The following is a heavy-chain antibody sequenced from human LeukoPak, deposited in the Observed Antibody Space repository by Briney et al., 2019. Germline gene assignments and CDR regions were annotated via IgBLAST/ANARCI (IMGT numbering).Heavy chain of an antibody. D-gene: IGHD1-1*01. CDR3: ARDSALAFDY. J-gene: IGHJ4*02. CDR1: GFTFSSYW. Sequence: GGSLRLSCAVSGFTFSSYWMHWVRQAPGKGLVWVSRINTDGSSTTYSDSVKGRFTISRDNAKNTLYLQMNSLRAEDTAVYYCARDSALAFDYWGQGTLVTVSS. V-gene: IGHV3-74*01. CDR2: INTDGSST.